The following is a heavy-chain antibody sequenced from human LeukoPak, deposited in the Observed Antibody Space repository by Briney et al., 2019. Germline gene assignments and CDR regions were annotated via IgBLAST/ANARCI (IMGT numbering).Heavy chain of an antibody. D-gene: IGHD2-21*02. Sequence: GGSLRLSCAASGFTFSDYTMNWVRQAPGKGLEWVSSISGGSRSIYYVDSVKGRFTISRDNAKNSLYLQVNSLRAEDTAIYYCARDYFYCGGDYFVDYWGQGTLVTVSS. CDR3: ARDYFYCGGDYFVDY. J-gene: IGHJ4*02. V-gene: IGHV3-21*04. CDR1: GFTFSDYT. CDR2: ISGGSRSI.